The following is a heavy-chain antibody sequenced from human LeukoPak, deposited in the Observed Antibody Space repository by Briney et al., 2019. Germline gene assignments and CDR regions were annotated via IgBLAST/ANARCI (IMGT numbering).Heavy chain of an antibody. D-gene: IGHD3-10*01. V-gene: IGHV3-30-3*01. CDR2: ISYDGSNK. CDR3: ARDRRLLWFADAFDT. J-gene: IGHJ3*02. CDR1: GFTFSSYA. Sequence: GGSLRLSCAASGFTFSSYAMHWVRQAPGKGLEWVAVISYDGSNKYYADSVKGRFTISRDNSKNTLYLQMNSLRAEDTAVYYCARDRRLLWFADAFDTWGQGTMVTVSS.